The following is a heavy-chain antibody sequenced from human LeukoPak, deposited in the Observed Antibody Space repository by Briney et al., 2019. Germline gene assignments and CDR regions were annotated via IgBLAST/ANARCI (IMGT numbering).Heavy chain of an antibody. V-gene: IGHV3-15*01. D-gene: IGHD3-16*02. CDR1: GFTFSNAW. CDR3: TTGSYDYVWGSYHLNDY. J-gene: IGHJ4*02. Sequence: PGGSLRLSCAASGFTFSNAWMSWVRQAPGKGLEWVGRIKSKTDGGTTDYAAPVKGRFTISRDDSKNTLYLQMNSLKTEDTAVYYCTTGSYDYVWGSYHLNDYWGQGTLVTVSS. CDR2: IKSKTDGGTT.